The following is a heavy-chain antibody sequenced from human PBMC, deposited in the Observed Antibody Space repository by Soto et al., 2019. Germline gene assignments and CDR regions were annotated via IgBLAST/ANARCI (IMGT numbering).Heavy chain of an antibody. CDR3: ARGRHSGSSIPASDY. CDR1: GFTFSTYE. D-gene: IGHD2-21*01. CDR2: ISSSGSSTI. J-gene: IGHJ4*02. V-gene: IGHV3-48*03. Sequence: EVLLVESGGGLVQPGGSLRVSCAASGFTFSTYEMNWVRQAPGKGLEWVSYISSSGSSTIFYADSVKGRFTISRDDAKNSLYLQMNSLRADDTAVYYCARGRHSGSSIPASDYWGQGTLVTVSS.